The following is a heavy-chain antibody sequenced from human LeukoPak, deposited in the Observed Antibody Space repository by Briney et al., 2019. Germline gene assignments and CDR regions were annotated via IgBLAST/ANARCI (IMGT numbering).Heavy chain of an antibody. J-gene: IGHJ1*01. CDR2: IRSNGENT. CDR1: GFAFSTFP. V-gene: IGHV3-64D*09. CDR3: AKGEQWLVLYFQH. Sequence: GGSLRLSCSASGFAFSTFPMHWVRQAPGKGLEYVSVIRSNGENTDYADSVKGRFTISRDNSKSTLYLHMSSLRPEDTAVYYCAKGEQWLVLYFQHWGQGTLVTVSS. D-gene: IGHD6-19*01.